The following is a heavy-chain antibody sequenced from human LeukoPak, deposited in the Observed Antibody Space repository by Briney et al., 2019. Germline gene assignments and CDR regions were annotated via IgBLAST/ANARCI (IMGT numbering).Heavy chain of an antibody. Sequence: GGSLRLSCAASGFTFSSYSMHWVRQAPGKGLEWVAVISYDGKKRFYADSVKGRFTISRDNSKNTVDLQMNSLRAEDMAVYYCARDWGYDSGTYCVYWGQEPWSPSPQ. V-gene: IGHV3-30*04. J-gene: IGHJ4*01. D-gene: IGHD3-10*01. CDR2: ISYDGKKR. CDR3: ARDWGYDSGTYCVY. CDR1: GFTFSSYS.